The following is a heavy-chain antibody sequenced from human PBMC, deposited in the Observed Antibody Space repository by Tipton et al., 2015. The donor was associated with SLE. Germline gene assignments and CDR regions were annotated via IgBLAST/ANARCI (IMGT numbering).Heavy chain of an antibody. J-gene: IGHJ3*01. CDR1: GFTFSSYW. Sequence: SLRLSCAVSGFTFSSYWIHWVCQPPGTGLVWVSRINTDGSSVTYAASVKGRFTVSRDNAKNTLYLQMNSLRAEDTAMYYCARDLYSAADVWGQGTMVTVSS. CDR3: ARDLYSAADV. V-gene: IGHV3-74*03. D-gene: IGHD2-8*01. CDR2: INTDGSSV.